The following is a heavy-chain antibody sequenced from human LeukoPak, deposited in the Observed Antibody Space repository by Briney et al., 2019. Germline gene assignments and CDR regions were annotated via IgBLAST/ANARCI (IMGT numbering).Heavy chain of an antibody. Sequence: SETLSLTCTVSGGAISTYYWSWIRQTPGMGLEWIGYIYYTGSTNYNPSLKSRVTISVDASKNQFSLKMSSMTAADTAVYYCARAQGYSSGWDFQHWGQGTLVTVSS. CDR2: IYYTGST. V-gene: IGHV4-59*01. D-gene: IGHD6-19*01. CDR1: GGAISTYY. CDR3: ARAQGYSSGWDFQH. J-gene: IGHJ1*01.